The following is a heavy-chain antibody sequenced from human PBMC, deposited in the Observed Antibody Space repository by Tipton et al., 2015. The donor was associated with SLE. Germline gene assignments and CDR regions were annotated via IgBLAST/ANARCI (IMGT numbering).Heavy chain of an antibody. D-gene: IGHD1-26*01. CDR1: GYSISSGYY. CDR2: INHSGST. Sequence: TLSLTCTVSGYSISSGYYWGWIRQPPGKGLEWIGEINHSGSTNYNPSLKSRVTISVDTSKNQFSLKLSSVTAADTAVYYCAIEWATNDFDIWGQGTMVPVSS. CDR3: AIEWATNDFDI. J-gene: IGHJ3*02. V-gene: IGHV4-38-2*02.